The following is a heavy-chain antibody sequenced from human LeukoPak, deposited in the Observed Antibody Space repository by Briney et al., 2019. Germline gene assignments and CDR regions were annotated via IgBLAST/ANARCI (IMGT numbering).Heavy chain of an antibody. J-gene: IGHJ4*02. D-gene: IGHD4-23*01. Sequence: SETLSLTCTVSGGSISSYYWSWIRQSPGKGLEWIGYIDYSGSAYYNPSFKSRVTISVDAAKSQFSLDLRSVTAADTAVYYCARDAWNGNSPLDYWGQGTLVTVSS. CDR3: ARDAWNGNSPLDY. CDR1: GGSISSYY. V-gene: IGHV4-59*12. CDR2: IDYSGSA.